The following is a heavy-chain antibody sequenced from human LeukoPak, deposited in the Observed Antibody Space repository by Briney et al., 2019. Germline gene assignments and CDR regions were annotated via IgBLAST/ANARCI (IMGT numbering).Heavy chain of an antibody. D-gene: IGHD2-8*01. CDR3: ARAGYCTNGVCSLFDY. Sequence: ASVKVSRKASGYTFTGYYMHWVRQAPGQGLEWMGWINPNSGGTNYAQKFQGRVTMTRDTSISTAYMELSRLRSDDTAVYYCARAGYCTNGVCSLFDYWGQGTLVTVSS. CDR1: GYTFTGYY. CDR2: INPNSGGT. J-gene: IGHJ4*02. V-gene: IGHV1-2*02.